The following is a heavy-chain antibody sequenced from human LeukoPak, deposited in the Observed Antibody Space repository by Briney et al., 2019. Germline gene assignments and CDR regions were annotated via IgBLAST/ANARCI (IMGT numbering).Heavy chain of an antibody. Sequence: GGSLRLSCAASGFTFDDYGMSWVRQAPGKGLEWVSGINWNGGSTGYADSVKGRFTISRDNAKNSLYLQMNNLRAEDTALYHCARGMGATDLTLYFDYWGQGTLVTVSS. CDR2: INWNGGST. J-gene: IGHJ4*02. CDR1: GFTFDDYG. CDR3: ARGMGATDLTLYFDY. V-gene: IGHV3-20*01. D-gene: IGHD1-26*01.